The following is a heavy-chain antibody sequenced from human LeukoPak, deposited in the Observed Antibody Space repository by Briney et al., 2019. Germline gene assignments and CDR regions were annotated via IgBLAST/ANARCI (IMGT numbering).Heavy chain of an antibody. Sequence: GRSLRLSWAASGFTFTNIAMSWVRQAPGKGRQWVSTISGDGTSIYHADSVNGRFTISRDNSKNTLYLQMCSLRTEDTAVYYCAKDRGVAAARFVDVWGKGTTVIVSS. CDR1: GFTFTNIA. CDR2: ISGDGTSI. D-gene: IGHD3-10*01. CDR3: AKDRGVAAARFVDV. J-gene: IGHJ6*04. V-gene: IGHV3-23*01.